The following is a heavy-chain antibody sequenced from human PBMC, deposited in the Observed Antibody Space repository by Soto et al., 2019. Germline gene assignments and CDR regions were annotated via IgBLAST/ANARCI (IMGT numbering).Heavy chain of an antibody. CDR3: ARGEMATGRVDY. V-gene: IGHV5-10-1*01. J-gene: IGHJ4*02. CDR1: GDSVTSYW. D-gene: IGHD5-12*01. CDR2: IDPSDSYT. Sequence: LKISCKVPGDSVTSYWISWVRQMPGKGLEWMGRIDPSDSYTNYSPSFQGHVTISADKSISTAYLQWSSLKASDTAMYYCARGEMATGRVDYWRQGTLVTVSS.